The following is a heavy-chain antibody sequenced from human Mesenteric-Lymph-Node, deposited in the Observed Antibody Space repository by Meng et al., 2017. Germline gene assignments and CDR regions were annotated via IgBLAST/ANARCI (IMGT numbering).Heavy chain of an antibody. Sequence: GGSLRLSCAASGFTFSSYRVYWVRQAPGKGLEWVAVTSSDGNQNYYADSVKGRFTISRDNSKNTLFLQMNSLRAEDTAVYYCVRGSIDWYLDYWGQGTLVTVSS. V-gene: IGHV3-30*01. D-gene: IGHD3-9*01. CDR2: TSSDGNQN. CDR1: GFTFSSYR. J-gene: IGHJ4*02. CDR3: VRGSIDWYLDY.